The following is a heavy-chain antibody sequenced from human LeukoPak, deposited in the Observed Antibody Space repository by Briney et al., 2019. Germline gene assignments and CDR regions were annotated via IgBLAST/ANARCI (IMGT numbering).Heavy chain of an antibody. J-gene: IGHJ5*02. V-gene: IGHV3-48*04. Sequence: PGGSLRLSCAASGFTFSDYSMNWVRQAPGKGLEWVSYISSSSSTIYYADSVKGRFTISRDNAKNSLYLQMNSLRAEDTAVYYCARDRGTESHGGWFDPWGQGTLVTVSS. CDR3: ARDRGTESHGGWFDP. D-gene: IGHD1-1*01. CDR2: ISSSSSTI. CDR1: GFTFSDYS.